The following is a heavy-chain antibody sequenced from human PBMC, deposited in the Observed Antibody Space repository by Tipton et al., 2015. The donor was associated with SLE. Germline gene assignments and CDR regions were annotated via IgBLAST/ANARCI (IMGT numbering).Heavy chain of an antibody. CDR1: GGSFSGYY. D-gene: IGHD6-6*01. J-gene: IGHJ3*02. V-gene: IGHV4-34*07. CDR3: VYSTSSPDAFDI. Sequence: TLSLTCAVYGGSFSGYYWSWIRQPPGKGLEWIGSIYYSGGSYYNPSLKSRVTISVDTSKTQFSLKLSSVTAADTAVYYCVYSTSSPDAFDIWGRGTLVTVSS. CDR2: IYYSGGS.